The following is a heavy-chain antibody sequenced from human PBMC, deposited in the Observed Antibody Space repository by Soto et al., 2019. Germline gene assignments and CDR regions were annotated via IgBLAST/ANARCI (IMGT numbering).Heavy chain of an antibody. V-gene: IGHV4-30-4*01. Sequence: SETLSLTCTVSGGSISSGDYYWGWIRQPPGKGLEWIGYIYYSGSTYYNPSLKSRVTISVDTSKNQFSLKLSSVTAADTAVYYCARGAGRSIAARSFDYWGQGTLVTVS. D-gene: IGHD6-6*01. CDR2: IYYSGST. CDR1: GGSISSGDYY. J-gene: IGHJ4*02. CDR3: ARGAGRSIAARSFDY.